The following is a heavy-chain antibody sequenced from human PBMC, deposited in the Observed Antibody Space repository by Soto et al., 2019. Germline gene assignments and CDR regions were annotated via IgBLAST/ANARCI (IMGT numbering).Heavy chain of an antibody. Sequence: QITLKESGPTLVKPTQTLTLTCTFSGFSLTTSGVGVGWIRQPPGKALEWLVLIYWDDDKRYSPSLKSRLTITQDPSKNPVGLTMTKLDPVDNAPYLFSTREGFRGVDPRGQGTLVTVSS. V-gene: IGHV2-5*02. CDR1: GFSLTTSGVG. CDR2: IYWDDDK. CDR3: STREGFRGVDP. D-gene: IGHD3-10*01. J-gene: IGHJ5*02.